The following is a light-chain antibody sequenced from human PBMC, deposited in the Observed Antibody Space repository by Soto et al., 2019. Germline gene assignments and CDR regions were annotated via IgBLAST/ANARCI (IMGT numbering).Light chain of an antibody. CDR1: QSVNSD. V-gene: IGKV3-15*01. Sequence: ETVMTQSPATLSVSPGERATLSCRVSQSVNSDLAWYQQKPGQAPRLLIYGASTRATGIPARFSGSGSGTEFTLTISSLQSEDFAVYYCHQYDNWPETFGQGTKVEIK. CDR3: HQYDNWPET. CDR2: GAS. J-gene: IGKJ1*01.